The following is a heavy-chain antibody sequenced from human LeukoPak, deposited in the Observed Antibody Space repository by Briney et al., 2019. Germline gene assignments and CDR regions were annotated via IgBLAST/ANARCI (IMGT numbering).Heavy chain of an antibody. Sequence: GGSLRLSCAASGFTFSNYDMHWVRQAPDKGLEWVAVIWYDGSNKYYADSVKGRFTISRDISKNTLNLQMNSLRVEDTAVYYCTTSVLRYFDWLHNWFDPWGQGTLVTVSS. V-gene: IGHV3-33*01. CDR1: GFTFSNYD. CDR3: TTSVLRYFDWLHNWFDP. CDR2: IWYDGSNK. J-gene: IGHJ5*02. D-gene: IGHD3-9*01.